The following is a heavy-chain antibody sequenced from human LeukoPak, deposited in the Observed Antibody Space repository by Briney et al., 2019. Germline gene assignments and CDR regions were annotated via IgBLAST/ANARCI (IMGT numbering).Heavy chain of an antibody. Sequence: SETLSLTCTVSGGSINSGDYYWSWIRHPPGKGLEWIGCIYYSGSTNYNPSLKSRVTISVDTSKNQFSLKLSSVTAADTAVYYCARGHKTGLPGSDAFDIWGQGTMVTVSS. CDR1: GGSINSGDYY. J-gene: IGHJ3*02. CDR2: IYYSGST. CDR3: ARGHKTGLPGSDAFDI. V-gene: IGHV4-61*08. D-gene: IGHD3-10*01.